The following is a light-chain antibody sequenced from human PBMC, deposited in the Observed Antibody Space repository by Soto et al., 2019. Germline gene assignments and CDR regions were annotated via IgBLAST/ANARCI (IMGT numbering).Light chain of an antibody. CDR3: CSYAGSYTLV. V-gene: IGLV2-11*01. CDR2: DVS. Sequence: QSALTQPRSVSGSPGQSVTISCTGTSSDVGDYNFVSWYQQHPGKAPKLMIYDVSKRSSGVPDRFSGSKSGNTASLTISGLQAEDEADYSCCSYAGSYTLVFGGGTKVTVL. J-gene: IGLJ2*01. CDR1: SSDVGDYNF.